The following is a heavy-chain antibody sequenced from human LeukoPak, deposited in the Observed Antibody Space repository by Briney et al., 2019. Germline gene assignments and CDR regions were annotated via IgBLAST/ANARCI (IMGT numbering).Heavy chain of an antibody. J-gene: IGHJ3*02. CDR3: ARDCYVDAFDI. Sequence: GGSLRLSCAASGLTVSSNYMSWVRQAPGKGLEWVSVIYSGGSTYYADSVKGRFTISRDNSKNTLYLQMNSLRAEDTAVYYCARDCYVDAFDIWGQGTMVTVSS. CDR1: GLTVSSNY. CDR2: IYSGGST. D-gene: IGHD2-15*01. V-gene: IGHV3-66*01.